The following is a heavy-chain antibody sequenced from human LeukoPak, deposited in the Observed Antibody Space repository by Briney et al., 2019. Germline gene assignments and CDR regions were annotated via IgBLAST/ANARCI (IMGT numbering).Heavy chain of an antibody. CDR2: INHSGST. Sequence: PSETLSLTCAVYGGSFSGYYWSWIRQPPGKGLEWIGEINHSGSTNYNPSLKSRVPISVDTSKNQFSLKLSSVTAADTAVYYCARHVTLWFGELSCFDHWGQGTLVTVSS. D-gene: IGHD3-10*01. J-gene: IGHJ5*02. CDR1: GGSFSGYY. V-gene: IGHV4-34*01. CDR3: ARHVTLWFGELSCFDH.